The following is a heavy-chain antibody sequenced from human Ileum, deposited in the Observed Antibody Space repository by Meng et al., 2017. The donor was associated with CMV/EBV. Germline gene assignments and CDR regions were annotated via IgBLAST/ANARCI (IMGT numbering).Heavy chain of an antibody. J-gene: IGHJ4*02. CDR1: GFTFSRFW. CDR3: ASEDCNAGICYPFDY. CDR2: IKEDGSDK. Sequence: GESLKISCAASGFTFSRFWINWVRQVPGKGLEWVASIKEDGSDKYYVDSVKGRFTISRDNTKNSLYLQMDNLRAADTAVYYCASEDCNAGICYPFDYWGQGTLVTVSS. V-gene: IGHV3-7*01. D-gene: IGHD2-15*01.